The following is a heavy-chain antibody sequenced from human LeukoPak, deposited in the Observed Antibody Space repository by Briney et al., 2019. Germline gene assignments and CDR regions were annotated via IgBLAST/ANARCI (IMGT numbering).Heavy chain of an antibody. V-gene: IGHV4-59*01. D-gene: IGHD3-10*01. Sequence: SETLSLTCAVYGGSFSGYYWSWIRQPPGKGLEWIGYIYYSGSTNYNPSLKSRVTISVDTSKNQFSLKLSSVTAADTAVYYCARAIITMVRGATRFDYWGQGTLVTVSS. CDR1: GGSFSGYY. CDR3: ARAIITMVRGATRFDY. CDR2: IYYSGST. J-gene: IGHJ4*02.